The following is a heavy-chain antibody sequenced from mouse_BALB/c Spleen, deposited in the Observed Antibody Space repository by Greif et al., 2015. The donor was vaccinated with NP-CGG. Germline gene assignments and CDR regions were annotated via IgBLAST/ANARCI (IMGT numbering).Heavy chain of an antibody. V-gene: IGHV10-1*02. CDR2: IRSKSNNYAT. J-gene: IGHJ4*01. CDR3: VREGGAMDH. Sequence: EVKLMESGGGLVQPKGSLKLSCAASGFTFNTYAMNWVRQAPGKGLEWVARIRSKSNNYATYYADSVKDRFTISRDDSQSMLYLQMNNLKTEDTAMYYCVREGGAMDHWGQGTSVTVSS. CDR1: GFTFNTYA.